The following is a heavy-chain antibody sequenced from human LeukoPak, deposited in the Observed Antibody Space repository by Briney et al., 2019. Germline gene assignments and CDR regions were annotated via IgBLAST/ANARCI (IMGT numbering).Heavy chain of an antibody. CDR1: GFTFSSYE. D-gene: IGHD3-22*01. CDR3: ASPTYYYDSSGYYY. CDR2: ISSSGSTI. Sequence: GGSLRLSCAASGFTFSSYEMNWVRQAPGKGLEWVSYISSSGSTIYYADSVQGRFTISRDNAKNSLYLQMNSLRAEDTAVYYCASPTYYYDSSGYYYWGQGTLVTVSS. V-gene: IGHV3-48*03. J-gene: IGHJ4*02.